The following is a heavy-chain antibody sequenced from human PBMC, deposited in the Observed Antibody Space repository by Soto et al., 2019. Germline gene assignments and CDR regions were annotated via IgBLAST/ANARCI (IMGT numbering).Heavy chain of an antibody. J-gene: IGHJ4*02. CDR3: AKDGSYYYDSSGYYPFDY. D-gene: IGHD3-22*01. Sequence: APGKGLEWVSAISGSGGSTYYADSVKGRFTISRDNSKNTLYLQMNSLRAEDTAVYYCAKDGSYYYDSSGYYPFDYWGQGTLVTVPQ. CDR2: ISGSGGST. V-gene: IGHV3-23*01.